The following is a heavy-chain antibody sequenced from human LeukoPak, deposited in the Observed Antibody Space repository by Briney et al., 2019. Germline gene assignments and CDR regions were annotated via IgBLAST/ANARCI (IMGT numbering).Heavy chain of an antibody. CDR2: IWYDGSNK. CDR3: ARDLGATCFDY. J-gene: IGHJ4*02. Sequence: GRSLRLSCAASGFTFSSYGMHWVRQAPGKGLEWVAVIWYDGSNKYCADSVKGRFTISRDNSKNTLYLQMNSLRAEDTAVYYCARDLGATCFDYWGQGTLVTVSP. V-gene: IGHV3-33*01. D-gene: IGHD1-26*01. CDR1: GFTFSSYG.